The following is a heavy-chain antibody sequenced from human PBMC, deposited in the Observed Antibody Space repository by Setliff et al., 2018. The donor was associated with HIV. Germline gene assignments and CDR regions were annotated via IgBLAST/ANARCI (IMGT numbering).Heavy chain of an antibody. CDR3: AGRIATAAYYFDY. CDR1: GYSFSNGYY. D-gene: IGHD6-13*01. Sequence: SETLSLTCAVFGYSFSNGYYWGWIRQPPGKGPEWIGSIYHSGSTYYNPSPKSRVSISVDTSKNQFSLELRSVTAADTAVYYCAGRIATAAYYFDYWGRGTLVTVSS. V-gene: IGHV4-38-2*01. J-gene: IGHJ4*02. CDR2: IYHSGST.